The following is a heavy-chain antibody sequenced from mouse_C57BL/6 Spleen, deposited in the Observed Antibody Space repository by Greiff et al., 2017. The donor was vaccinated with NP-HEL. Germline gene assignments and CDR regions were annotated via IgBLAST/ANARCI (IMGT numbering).Heavy chain of an antibody. D-gene: IGHD1-1*01. V-gene: IGHV1-50*01. CDR2: IDPSDSYT. CDR1: GYTFTSYW. CDR3: ARCDYYGSSHWYFDV. Sequence: QVQLQQSGAELVKPGASVKLSCKASGYTFTSYWMQWVKQRPGQGLEWIGEIDPSDSYTNYNQKFKGKATLTVDTSSSTAYMQLSSLTSEDSAVYYCARCDYYGSSHWYFDVWGTGTTVTVSS. J-gene: IGHJ1*03.